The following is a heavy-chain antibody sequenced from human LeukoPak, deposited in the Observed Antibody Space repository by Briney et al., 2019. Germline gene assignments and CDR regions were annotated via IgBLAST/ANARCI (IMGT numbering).Heavy chain of an antibody. CDR3: AKARIVVVPPADALDV. CDR2: FSGSGART. Sequence: GGSLRPSCAASGFTFTSYAMNWARQDPGKGLEWVSSFSGSGARTDYADSVKGRFTISRDNSKNTLHLQMNSLRAEDTAVYYCAKARIVVVPPADALDVWGQGTLVTVSS. J-gene: IGHJ3*01. CDR1: GFTFTSYA. V-gene: IGHV3-23*01. D-gene: IGHD3-22*01.